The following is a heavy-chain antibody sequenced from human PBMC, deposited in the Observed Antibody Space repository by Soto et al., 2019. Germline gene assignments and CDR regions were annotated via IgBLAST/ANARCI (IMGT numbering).Heavy chain of an antibody. CDR3: ARGDGGNDPFDY. D-gene: IGHD1-1*01. J-gene: IGHJ4*02. CDR1: GHAISRGDYY. V-gene: IGHV4-30-4*01. CDR2: IFYSGNS. Sequence: SLTCTVSGHAISRGDYYWSWIRQPPGKGLEWIGYIFYSGNSYYNPSLNSRVTMSVDTSQNQFSLKLTSATAADTAVYFCARGDGGNDPFDYWGQGTLVTVSS.